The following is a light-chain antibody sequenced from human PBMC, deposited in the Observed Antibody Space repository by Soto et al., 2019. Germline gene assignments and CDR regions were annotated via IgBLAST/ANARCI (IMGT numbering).Light chain of an antibody. J-gene: IGKJ1*01. CDR2: DAS. CDR3: QQRSTWPLT. V-gene: IGKV3-11*01. Sequence: DILLTQSPATLSLSPGERATLSCRASQNVGSYLTWYQQKPGQAPSLLIYDASNMATGIPSRFSGSGSGTDFTLTISSLEPEDFAIYYCQQRSTWPLTFGQGTKVEIK. CDR1: QNVGSY.